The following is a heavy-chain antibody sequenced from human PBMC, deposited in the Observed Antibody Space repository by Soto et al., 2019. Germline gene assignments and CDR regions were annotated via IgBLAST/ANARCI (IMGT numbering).Heavy chain of an antibody. Sequence: EVQLLESGGGLVQPGGSLRVSCAASGFTFSNFAMKWVRQAPGKGLQWVSSISATGFSTYYADSVKGRFTVSRDNSKNSLFLQMDSLSADDSAVSYCATDTNFWNRYSDFWGQGTLVTVSS. D-gene: IGHD3-3*01. CDR2: ISATGFST. V-gene: IGHV3-23*01. CDR3: ATDTNFWNRYSDF. J-gene: IGHJ4*02. CDR1: GFTFSNFA.